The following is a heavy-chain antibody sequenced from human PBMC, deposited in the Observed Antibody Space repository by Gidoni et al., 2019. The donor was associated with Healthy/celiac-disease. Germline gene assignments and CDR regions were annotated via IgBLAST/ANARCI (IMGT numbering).Heavy chain of an antibody. CDR3: ARDSRGWYGSFDY. J-gene: IGHJ4*02. CDR2: INHSGST. CDR1: GGSFSGYY. Sequence: QVQLQQWGAGLLKPSETLSLTCAVYGGSFSGYYWSWIRQPPGKGLEWIGEINHSGSTNYNPSLKSRVTISVDTSKNQFSLKLSSGTAADTAVYYCARDSRGWYGSFDYWGQGTLVTVSS. V-gene: IGHV4-34*01. D-gene: IGHD6-19*01.